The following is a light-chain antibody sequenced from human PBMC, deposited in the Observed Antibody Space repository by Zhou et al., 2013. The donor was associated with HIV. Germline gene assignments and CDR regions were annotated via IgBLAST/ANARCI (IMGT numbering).Light chain of an antibody. CDR1: QSISTY. Sequence: DIQMTQSPSSLSASVGDRVTITCRASQSISTYLNWYQQKLGKAPKLVIYAASSLQSGVPSRFSGSGSGTDFTLTITSLQPEDFATYYCQQSYSTPRTFGQGPRW. V-gene: IGKV1-39*01. CDR3: QQSYSTPRT. CDR2: AAS. J-gene: IGKJ1*01.